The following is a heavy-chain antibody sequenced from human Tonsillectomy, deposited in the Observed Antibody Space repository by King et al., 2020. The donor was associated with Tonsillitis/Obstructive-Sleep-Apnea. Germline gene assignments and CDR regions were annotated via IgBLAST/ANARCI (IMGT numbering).Heavy chain of an antibody. CDR2: IWCDGSNK. CDR1: GFTFSSYG. D-gene: IGHD6-13*01. V-gene: IGHV3-33*01. Sequence: VQLVESGGGVVQPGRSLRLSCAASGFTFSSYGMHWVRQAPGKGLEWVAVIWCDGSNKYYADSVKGRFTISRDNSKNTLYLQMNSLRAEDTAVYYCARDPSAWGSSWYYFDYWGQGTLVTVSS. CDR3: ARDPSAWGSSWYYFDY. J-gene: IGHJ4*02.